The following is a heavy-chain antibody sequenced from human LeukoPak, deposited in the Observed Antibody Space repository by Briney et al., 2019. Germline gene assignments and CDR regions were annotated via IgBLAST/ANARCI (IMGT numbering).Heavy chain of an antibody. CDR1: GGSFSGYY. CDR3: ARGPSSYYYGSGPLGY. V-gene: IGHV4-34*01. CDR2: INYSGST. Sequence: SETLSLTCAVYGGSFSGYYWSWIRQPPGKGLEWIGEINYSGSTNYNPSLKSRVTISVDTSKNQFSLKLSSVTAADTAVYYCARGPSSYYYGSGPLGYWGQGTLVTVSS. D-gene: IGHD3-10*01. J-gene: IGHJ4*02.